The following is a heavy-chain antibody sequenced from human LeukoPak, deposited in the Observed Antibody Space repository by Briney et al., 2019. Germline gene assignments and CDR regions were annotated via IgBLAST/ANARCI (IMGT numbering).Heavy chain of an antibody. J-gene: IGHJ4*02. CDR2: INSSGGST. CDR3: ARTKPARARWWGTYDDHLAAGGSFDY. CDR1: GYTFTSNY. Sequence: ASVKVSCKASGYTFTSNYMHWARQAPGQGLEWMGVINSSGGSTRYAQKFQGRVTMTRDTSTTTVYMELSSLRSEDTAIYYCARTKPARARWWGTYDDHLAAGGSFDYWGQGTLVTVSS. V-gene: IGHV1-46*01. D-gene: IGHD6-13*01.